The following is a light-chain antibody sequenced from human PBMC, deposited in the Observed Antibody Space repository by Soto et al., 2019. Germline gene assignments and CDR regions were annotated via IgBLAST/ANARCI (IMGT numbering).Light chain of an antibody. CDR1: QSLSGN. CDR2: RAS. J-gene: IGKJ1*01. V-gene: IGKV3-15*01. CDR3: QQYNKWPWT. Sequence: EIVMTQSPATLAVSPGETATLSCRASQSLSGNLAWYQQKPGQAPRLLLFRASTRATGVPARFSGSGSGTEFTLTISSLQSEDFGVYYCQQYNKWPWTFGRGTKVAIK.